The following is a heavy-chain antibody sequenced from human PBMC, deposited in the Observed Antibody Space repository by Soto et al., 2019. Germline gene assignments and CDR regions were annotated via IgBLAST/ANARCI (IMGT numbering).Heavy chain of an antibody. D-gene: IGHD3-10*01. J-gene: IGHJ4*02. CDR3: ARAAQVQTPAFVY. Sequence: QVQLVQSGAEMKKPGSSVKVSCQSSGGTFNTYAMNWVRQAPGQGPEWMGDISPMFGAANYAPKFQGRVTITADESTGTSYMQLSSLTSEATAIYFCARAAQVQTPAFVYWGQGTLVTVSS. CDR2: ISPMFGAA. CDR1: GGTFNTYA. V-gene: IGHV1-69*19.